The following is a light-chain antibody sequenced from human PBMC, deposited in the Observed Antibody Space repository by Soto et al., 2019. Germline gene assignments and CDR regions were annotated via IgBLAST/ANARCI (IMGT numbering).Light chain of an antibody. V-gene: IGKV3-20*01. CDR3: QQYGSSPGT. CDR1: QTVTSNY. J-gene: IGKJ1*01. Sequence: EIVLTQSPGTLSSSPGERATLSCRASQTVTSNYLAWYQQKPGQAPRLLFFGASIRATVLPDRFSGGGSGTDFTLTISRLEPEDFAVYYCQQYGSSPGTFGQGTKVEVK. CDR2: GAS.